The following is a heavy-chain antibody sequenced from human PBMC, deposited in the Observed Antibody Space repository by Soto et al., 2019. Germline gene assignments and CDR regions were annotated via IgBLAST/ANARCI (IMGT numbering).Heavy chain of an antibody. J-gene: IGHJ5*02. CDR2: IYHSGST. CDR3: ARDGSSCSGGSCYSNWFDP. CDR1: GGSISSSNW. D-gene: IGHD2-15*01. Sequence: PSETLSLTCAVSGGSISSSNWWSWVRQPPGKGLEWIGEIYHSGSTNYNPSLKSRVTISVDKSKNQFSLKLSSVTAADMAVYYCARDGSSCSGGSCYSNWFDPWGQGTLVTVSS. V-gene: IGHV4-4*02.